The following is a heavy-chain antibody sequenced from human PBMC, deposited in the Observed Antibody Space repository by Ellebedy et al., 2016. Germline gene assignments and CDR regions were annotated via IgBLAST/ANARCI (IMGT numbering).Heavy chain of an antibody. D-gene: IGHD2-15*01. J-gene: IGHJ6*02. CDR1: GFTFSSYA. V-gene: IGHV3-23*01. CDR2: ISGSGGST. Sequence: GESLKISCAASGFTFSSYAMSWVRQAPGKGLEWVSAISGSGGSTYYADSVKGRFTISRDNSKNTLYLQMNSLRAEDTAVYYCAKDKPPGVVVAATGGMDVWGQGTTVTVSS. CDR3: AKDKPPGVVVAATGGMDV.